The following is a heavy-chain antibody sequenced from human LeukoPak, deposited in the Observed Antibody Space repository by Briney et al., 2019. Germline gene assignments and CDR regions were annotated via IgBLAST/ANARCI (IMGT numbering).Heavy chain of an antibody. V-gene: IGHV3-7*01. Sequence: TGGSLRLSCAASGFTFSSYWLSWVRQAPGKGLEWVANIKRDGSEKYYVDSVKGRFTISRDNAKNSLYLQMNSLRAEDTAVYYCARDQYSSGWYWPEGYFDYWGQGTLVTVSS. CDR3: ARDQYSSGWYWPEGYFDY. CDR2: IKRDGSEK. D-gene: IGHD6-19*01. J-gene: IGHJ4*02. CDR1: GFTFSSYW.